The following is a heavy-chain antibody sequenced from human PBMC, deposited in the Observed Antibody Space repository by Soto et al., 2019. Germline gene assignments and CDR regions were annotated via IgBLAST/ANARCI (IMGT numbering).Heavy chain of an antibody. Sequence: QVQLQQWGAGLLKPSETLSLTSAVYGGSFSTDYWSWIRQPPGKGLEWIGEINPSGGTNYNPSIISRVTISLDSSQMQFSLMLRYVTAADKALYYCEIVLVGRVWRDFDFLGLGTRVTVSS. CDR3: EIVLVGRVWRDFDF. CDR2: INPSGGT. D-gene: IGHD2-2*01. J-gene: IGHJ4*02. V-gene: IGHV4-34*01. CDR1: GGSFSTDY.